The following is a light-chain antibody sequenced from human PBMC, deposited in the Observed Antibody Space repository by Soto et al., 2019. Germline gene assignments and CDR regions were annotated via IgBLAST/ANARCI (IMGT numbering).Light chain of an antibody. J-gene: IGKJ2*01. CDR2: GAS. CDR1: QSVSSSY. CDR3: QQYGSSMYT. Sequence: EIVLTQSPGTLSLSPGERATLSCRASQSVSSSYLAWYQQKPGQAPRLLIYGASSRATGIPDRFSGSGSGTHFTLTISRLEPEDFAVYSCQQYGSSMYTFGQGTKLEIK. V-gene: IGKV3-20*01.